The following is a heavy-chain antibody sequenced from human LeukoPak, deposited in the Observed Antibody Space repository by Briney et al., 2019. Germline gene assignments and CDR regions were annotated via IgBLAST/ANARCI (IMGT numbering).Heavy chain of an antibody. CDR2: ISWNSGSI. D-gene: IGHD6-13*01. CDR3: AKEISYRSSWWGGFDY. J-gene: IGHJ4*02. V-gene: IGHV3-9*03. Sequence: PGGSLRLSCAASGFTFDDYAMHWVRQAPGKGLEWVSGISWNSGSIGYADSVKGRFTISRDNAKNSLYLQMNSLRAEDMALYYCAKEISYRSSWWGGFDYWGQGTLVTVSS. CDR1: GFTFDDYA.